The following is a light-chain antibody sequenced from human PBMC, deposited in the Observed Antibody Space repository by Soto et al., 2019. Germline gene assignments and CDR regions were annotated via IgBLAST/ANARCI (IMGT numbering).Light chain of an antibody. Sequence: QSALTQPASVSGSPGQSSTISCTGTSSDVGSDNLVSWYQQHPGKAPKLMIYEVSKRPSGVSNRFSGSKSGNTASLTISGLQAEDEADYYCCSYAGSSTVVFGGGAKLTVL. J-gene: IGLJ2*01. CDR3: CSYAGSSTVV. V-gene: IGLV2-23*02. CDR2: EVS. CDR1: SSDVGSDNL.